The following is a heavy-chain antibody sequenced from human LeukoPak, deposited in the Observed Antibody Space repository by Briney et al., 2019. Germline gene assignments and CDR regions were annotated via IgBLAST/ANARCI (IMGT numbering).Heavy chain of an antibody. CDR3: ARQEQDIVVVVAANWFDP. J-gene: IGHJ5*02. CDR1: GYTFTSYY. V-gene: IGHV1-46*01. Sequence: ASVKVSCKASGYTFTSYYMHWVRQAPGQGLEWMGIINPSGGSTSYAQKFQGRVTMTRDTSTSTVYMELSSLRSEDTAVYYCARQEQDIVVVVAANWFDPWAREPWSPSPQ. CDR2: INPSGGST. D-gene: IGHD2-15*01.